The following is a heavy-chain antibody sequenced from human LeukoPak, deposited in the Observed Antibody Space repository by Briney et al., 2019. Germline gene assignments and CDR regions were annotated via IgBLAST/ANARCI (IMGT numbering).Heavy chain of an antibody. CDR3: ARDIGAWSAY. Sequence: PGGSLRLSCVASGFTLSSHWMHWVRQAPGKGLEWVANIKQDESEIYYVDSVKGRFTISRDNAENSLYLLMNSLRAEDTAVYYCARDIGAWSAYWGQGTLVTVSS. D-gene: IGHD6-19*01. CDR1: GFTLSSHW. J-gene: IGHJ4*02. CDR2: IKQDESEI. V-gene: IGHV3-7*01.